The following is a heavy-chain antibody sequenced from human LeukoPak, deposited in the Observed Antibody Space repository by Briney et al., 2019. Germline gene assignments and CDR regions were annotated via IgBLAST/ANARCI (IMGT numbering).Heavy chain of an antibody. J-gene: IGHJ5*02. D-gene: IGHD3-3*01. CDR3: ARAPTDYDFWSGPITGWFDP. V-gene: IGHV4-59*01. CDR1: GGSISSYY. Sequence: SETLSLTCTVPGGSISSYYWSWIRQPPGKGLEWIGYIYYSGSTNYNPSLKSRVTISVDTSKNQFSLKLSSVTAADTAVYYCARAPTDYDFWSGPITGWFDPWGQGTLVTVSS. CDR2: IYYSGST.